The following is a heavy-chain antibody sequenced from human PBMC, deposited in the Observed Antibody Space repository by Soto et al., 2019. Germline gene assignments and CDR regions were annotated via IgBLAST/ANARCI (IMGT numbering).Heavy chain of an antibody. CDR2: INPNSGGT. CDR1: GYTFTGYY. V-gene: IGHV1-2*04. CDR3: ARGLGYSNYDQDYCYGMDV. D-gene: IGHD4-4*01. J-gene: IGHJ6*02. Sequence: ASVKVSCKASGYTFTGYYMHWVRQAPGQGLEWMGWINPNSGGTNYAQKFQGWVTMTRDTSISTAYMELSRLRSDDTAVYYCARGLGYSNYDQDYCYGMDVWGQGTTVTVSS.